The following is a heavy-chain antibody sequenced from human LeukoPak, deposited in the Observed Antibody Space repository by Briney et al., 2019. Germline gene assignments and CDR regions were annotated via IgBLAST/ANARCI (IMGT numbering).Heavy chain of an antibody. Sequence: SETLSLTCTVSSDFFSSVTDYWAWIRQPPGKGLEWIASGDYSGGTYYNPSLESRVTISVDTSKNQFSLKLSSVTAADTAVYYCARHPITIFGVGPNFDYWGQGTLVTVSS. V-gene: IGHV4-39*01. CDR2: GDYSGGT. J-gene: IGHJ4*02. CDR1: SDFFSSVTDY. CDR3: ARHPITIFGVGPNFDY. D-gene: IGHD3-3*01.